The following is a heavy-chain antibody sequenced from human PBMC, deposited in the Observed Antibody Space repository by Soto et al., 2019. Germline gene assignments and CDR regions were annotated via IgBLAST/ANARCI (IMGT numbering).Heavy chain of an antibody. CDR1: GGSFSGYY. CDR2: INHSGST. D-gene: IGHD6-13*01. V-gene: IGHV4-34*01. Sequence: LSLTCAVYGGSFSGYYWSWIRQPPGKGLEWIGEINHSGSTNYNPSLKSRVTISVDTSKNQFSLKLSSVTAADTAVYYCARDLGAAAPYYYGMDVWGQGTTVTV. J-gene: IGHJ6*02. CDR3: ARDLGAAAPYYYGMDV.